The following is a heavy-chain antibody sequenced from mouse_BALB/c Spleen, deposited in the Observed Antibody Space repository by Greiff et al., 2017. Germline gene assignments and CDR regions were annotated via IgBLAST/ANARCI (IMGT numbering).Heavy chain of an antibody. Sequence: VQLHQSGPELVKPGASVKISCKASGYSFTGYYMHWVKQSHVKSLEWIGRINPYNGATSYNQNFKDKASLTVDKSSSTAYMELHSLTSEDSAVYYCARLYDYYAMDYWGQGTSVTVSS. CDR1: GYSFTGYY. D-gene: IGHD2-10*02. J-gene: IGHJ4*01. CDR3: ARLYDYYAMDY. CDR2: INPYNGAT. V-gene: IGHV1-26*01.